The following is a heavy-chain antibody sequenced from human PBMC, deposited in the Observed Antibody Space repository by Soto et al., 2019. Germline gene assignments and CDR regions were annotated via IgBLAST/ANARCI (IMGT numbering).Heavy chain of an antibody. Sequence: GGSLRLSCAASGFTFSSYAMHWVRQAPGKGLEWVAVISYDGSNKYYADSVKGRFTISRDNSKNTLYLQMNSLRAEDTAVYYCARGWGSSSSWGSGPHYYYGMDVWGQGTTVTVSS. CDR2: ISYDGSNK. D-gene: IGHD6-13*01. CDR3: ARGWGSSSSWGSGPHYYYGMDV. CDR1: GFTFSSYA. V-gene: IGHV3-30-3*01. J-gene: IGHJ6*02.